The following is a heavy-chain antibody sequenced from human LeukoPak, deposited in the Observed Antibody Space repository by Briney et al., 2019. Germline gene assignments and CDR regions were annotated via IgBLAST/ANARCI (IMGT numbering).Heavy chain of an antibody. CDR2: INTNTGNP. D-gene: IGHD3-10*01. CDR1: GYTFTSYA. J-gene: IGHJ3*02. V-gene: IGHV7-4-1*02. Sequence: ASVKVSCKASGYTFTSYAMNWVRQAPGQGLEWMGWINTNTGNPTYAQGFTGRFVFSLDTSVSTAYLQISSLQAEETAGYYCARYYGSGSYYAFDIWGQGTMVTVSS. CDR3: ARYYGSGSYYAFDI.